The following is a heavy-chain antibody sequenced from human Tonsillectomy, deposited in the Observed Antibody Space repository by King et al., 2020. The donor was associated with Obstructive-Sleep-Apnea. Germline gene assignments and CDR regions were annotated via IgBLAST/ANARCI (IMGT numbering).Heavy chain of an antibody. CDR2: ISGSGGST. J-gene: IGHJ4*02. CDR1: GFMFSNYA. V-gene: IGHV3-23*01. CDR3: AKLRIPTIVVVVRGDFDTSDY. Sequence: EVQLLESGGGLVQPGGSLRLSCAASGFMFSNYAMSWVRQAPGKGLEWVSGISGSGGSTYYADSVKGRFTISRDNSNDTLCLQTDSLRAEDTAVYYCAKLRIPTIVVVVRGDFDTSDYWGQGTLVTVSS. D-gene: IGHD3-22*01.